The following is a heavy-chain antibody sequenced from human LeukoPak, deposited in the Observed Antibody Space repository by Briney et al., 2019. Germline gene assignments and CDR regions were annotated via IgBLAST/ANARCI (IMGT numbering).Heavy chain of an antibody. CDR3: ASSPYCRSSSCYNGYYYYTDV. CDR2: IYYSATT. D-gene: IGHD2-2*02. V-gene: IGHV4-59*11. CDR1: GGSISSHY. Sequence: SETLSLTGTVSGGSISSHYWSWIRQPPGKGLEWIGYIYYSATTTYNPSLKSRVTISVDTSKNQLSLNLTSVTAADTAVYYCASSPYCRSSSCYNGYYYYTDVWGKGTTVSVSS. J-gene: IGHJ6*03.